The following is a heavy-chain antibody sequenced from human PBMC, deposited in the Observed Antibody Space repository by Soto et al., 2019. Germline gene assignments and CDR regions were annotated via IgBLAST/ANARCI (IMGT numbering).Heavy chain of an antibody. CDR1: GGSFSGYY. Sequence: SETLSLTCAVYGGSFSGYYWSWIRQPPGKGLEWIGEINHSGSTNYNPSLKSRVTISVDTSKNQFSLKLSSVTAADTAVYYCARGNVGIVATIQYVPRVQYYFDYWGQGTLVTVSS. J-gene: IGHJ4*02. CDR3: ARGNVGIVATIQYVPRVQYYFDY. D-gene: IGHD5-12*01. CDR2: INHSGST. V-gene: IGHV4-34*01.